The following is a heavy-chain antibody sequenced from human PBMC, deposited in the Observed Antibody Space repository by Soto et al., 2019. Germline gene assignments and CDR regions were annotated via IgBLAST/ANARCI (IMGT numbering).Heavy chain of an antibody. J-gene: IGHJ4*02. CDR3: APQGYCTNGVCFTGDDGY. CDR2: IIPILGIA. CDR1: GGTFSSYT. V-gene: IGHV1-69*02. D-gene: IGHD2-8*01. Sequence: SVKVSCKASGGTFSSYTISWVRQAPGQGLEWMGRIIPILGIANYAQKFQGRVTITADKSTSTAYMELSSLRSEDTAVYYCAPQGYCTNGVCFTGDDGYWGQGTLVTVSS.